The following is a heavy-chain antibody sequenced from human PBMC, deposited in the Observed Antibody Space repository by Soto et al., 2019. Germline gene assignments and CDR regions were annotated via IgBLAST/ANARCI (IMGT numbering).Heavy chain of an antibody. D-gene: IGHD6-13*01. Sequence: SETLSLTCTVSGGSISSSSYYWGWIRQPPGKGLEWIGSIYYSGSAYYNPSLKSRVTISVDTSKNQFSLKLSSVTAADTAVYYCARGYSSSWYPAPKPRLFDYWGQGTLVTVSS. J-gene: IGHJ4*02. CDR3: ARGYSSSWYPAPKPRLFDY. CDR1: GGSISSSSYY. V-gene: IGHV4-39*01. CDR2: IYYSGSA.